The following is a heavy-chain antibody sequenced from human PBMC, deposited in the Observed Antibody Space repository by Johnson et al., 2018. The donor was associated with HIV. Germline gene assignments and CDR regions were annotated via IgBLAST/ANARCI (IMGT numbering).Heavy chain of an antibody. J-gene: IGHJ3*02. CDR2: IWYDGSNK. CDR1: GFTFSSYG. D-gene: IGHD6-6*01. Sequence: QMLLVESGGGVVQPGRSLRLSCAASGFTFSSYGMHWVRQAPGKGLEWVAVIWYDGSNKYYADSVKGRFTISRDNSKNTLYLQMNSLRAEDTAVYYCARDKGIAARLGAFDIWGQGTMVTVSS. CDR3: ARDKGIAARLGAFDI. V-gene: IGHV3-33*01.